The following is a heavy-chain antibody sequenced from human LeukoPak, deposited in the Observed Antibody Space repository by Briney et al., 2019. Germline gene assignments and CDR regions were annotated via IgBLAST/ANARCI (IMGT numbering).Heavy chain of an antibody. V-gene: IGHV3-7*03. J-gene: IGHJ6*02. D-gene: IGHD4-17*01. CDR2: IKEDGSEK. Sequence: GGSLRLSCAASGFTFSAYWMHWVRQAPGKGLEWVAKIKEDGSEKYYVDSVRDRFTVSRDNVKNSLFLQMNSLRAEDTAVYYCARDSYHPDGDYVNYYYYGMDVWGQGTTVTVSS. CDR3: ARDSYHPDGDYVNYYYYGMDV. CDR1: GFTFSAYW.